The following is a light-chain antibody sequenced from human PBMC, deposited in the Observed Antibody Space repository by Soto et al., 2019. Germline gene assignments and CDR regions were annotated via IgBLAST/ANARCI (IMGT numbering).Light chain of an antibody. CDR1: QSLLHTDGKDH. Sequence: VLSQTPLSLSVTPGQPASISCRSNQSLLHTDGKDHLYWFLQKPGQPPQLLIYEFSNRSSGVEGRFSGSGSGTDFTLKISRLEAEDVGFYYCMQSTYLPLTFGEGTKVEIK. J-gene: IGKJ4*01. V-gene: IGKV2D-29*01. CDR2: EFS. CDR3: MQSTYLPLT.